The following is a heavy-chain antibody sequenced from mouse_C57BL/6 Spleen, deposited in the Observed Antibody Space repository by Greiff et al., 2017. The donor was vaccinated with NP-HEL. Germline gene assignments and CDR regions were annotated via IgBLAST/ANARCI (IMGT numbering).Heavy chain of an antibody. CDR1: GYTFTSYW. J-gene: IGHJ3*01. V-gene: IGHV1-64*01. Sequence: QVHVKQPGAELVKPGASVKLSCKASGYTFTSYWMHWVKQRPGQGLEWIGMIHPNSGSTNYNEKFKSKATLTVDKSSSTAYMQLSSLTSEDSAVYYCARGDYGNYASAYWGQGTLVTVSA. D-gene: IGHD2-1*01. CDR2: IHPNSGST. CDR3: ARGDYGNYASAY.